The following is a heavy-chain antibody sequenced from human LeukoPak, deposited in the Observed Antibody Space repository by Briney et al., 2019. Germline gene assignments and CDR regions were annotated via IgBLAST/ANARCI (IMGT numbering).Heavy chain of an antibody. Sequence: GGSLRLSCAASGSTFSTYAMSWVRQAPGKGLEWVSVITGGGDSTYYADSVKGRFTISRDSSTNTLYLQMNSLRADDTAIYYCARDYSAKYYFDYWGQGTLVTVSS. CDR2: ITGGGDST. J-gene: IGHJ4*02. V-gene: IGHV3-23*01. CDR3: ARDYSAKYYFDY. CDR1: GSTFSTYA. D-gene: IGHD2-15*01.